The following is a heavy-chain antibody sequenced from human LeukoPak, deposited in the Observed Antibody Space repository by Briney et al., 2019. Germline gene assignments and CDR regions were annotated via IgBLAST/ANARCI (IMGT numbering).Heavy chain of an antibody. J-gene: IGHJ3*02. D-gene: IGHD5-24*01. Sequence: GGALRLSCVASGFTFSSYAMHWVRQAPAKGLEGVGVISYDGSNKYYADSVKRRFTISRDNSKNTLYLQMNSLRADDTAVYYCARDRGRWLQLRAFDIWGQGTMVTVSS. CDR3: ARDRGRWLQLRAFDI. V-gene: IGHV3-30-3*01. CDR1: GFTFSSYA. CDR2: ISYDGSNK.